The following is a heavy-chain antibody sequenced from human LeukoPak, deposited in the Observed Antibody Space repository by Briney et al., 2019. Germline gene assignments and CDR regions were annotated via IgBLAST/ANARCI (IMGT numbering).Heavy chain of an antibody. Sequence: GGSLRVSCAASGFTFSDYWMAWVRQAPGKGLECVANIMQDGSKKYFVDSVKGRFTISRDNAKNSLYLRMNSLRAEDTAVYYCARDPSGTLFDFWGQGALVTVSS. V-gene: IGHV3-7*01. CDR2: IMQDGSKK. CDR1: GFTFSDYW. D-gene: IGHD1-26*01. CDR3: ARDPSGTLFDF. J-gene: IGHJ4*02.